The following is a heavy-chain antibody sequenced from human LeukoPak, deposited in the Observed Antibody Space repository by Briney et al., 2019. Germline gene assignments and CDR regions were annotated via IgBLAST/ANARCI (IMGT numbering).Heavy chain of an antibody. CDR3: ARGLKYDSSGYSAPPFDY. J-gene: IGHJ4*02. Sequence: GRSLRLSCAASGFTFSSYGMHWVRQVPGKGLEWVAGICYDGSNKYYADSVKGRFTISRDNSKNTLYLQMNSLRAEDTAVYYCARGLKYDSSGYSAPPFDYWGQGTLVTVSS. CDR1: GFTFSSYG. D-gene: IGHD3-22*01. CDR2: ICYDGSNK. V-gene: IGHV3-33*01.